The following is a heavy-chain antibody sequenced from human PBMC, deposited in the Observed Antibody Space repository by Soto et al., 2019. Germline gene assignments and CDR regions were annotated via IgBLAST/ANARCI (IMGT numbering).Heavy chain of an antibody. D-gene: IGHD3-22*01. Sequence: KPSETLSLTCTVSGGSISSSSYYWGWIRQPPGKGLEWIGSIYYSGGTYYNPSLKSRVTISVDTSKNQFSLKLSSVTAADTAVYYCASVGYYDSSGYLRPRYYYYGMDVWGQGTTVTVSS. CDR1: GGSISSSSYY. J-gene: IGHJ6*02. V-gene: IGHV4-39*01. CDR3: ASVGYYDSSGYLRPRYYYYGMDV. CDR2: IYYSGGT.